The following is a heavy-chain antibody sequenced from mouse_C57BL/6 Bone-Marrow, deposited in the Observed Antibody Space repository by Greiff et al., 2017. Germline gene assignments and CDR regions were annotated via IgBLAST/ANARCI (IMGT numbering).Heavy chain of an antibody. D-gene: IGHD2-4*01. CDR3: ARERLDYFDY. V-gene: IGHV5-4*01. CDR1: GFTFSSYA. J-gene: IGHJ2*01. CDR2: ISDGGSYT. Sequence: EVKLVESGGGLVKPGGSLKLSCAASGFTFSSYAMSWVRQTPEKRLEWVATISDGGSYTYYPDNVKGRFTISRDNAKNNLYLQMSHLKSEDTAMYYCARERLDYFDYWGQGTTRTVSS.